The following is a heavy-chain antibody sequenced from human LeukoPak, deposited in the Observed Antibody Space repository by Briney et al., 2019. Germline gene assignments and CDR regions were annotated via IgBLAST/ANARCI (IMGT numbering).Heavy chain of an antibody. D-gene: IGHD3-22*01. J-gene: IGHJ4*02. CDR1: GFTFSSYG. CDR3: ARDIDTSGYYSYFDY. Sequence: GGSLRLSCAASGFTFSSYGMHWVRQAPGKGLEWVAGIWYDGSNKHYADSVKGRFTISRGNSKNTLYLQMNSLRAEDTAVYYCARDIDTSGYYSYFDYWGQGTLVMVSS. V-gene: IGHV3-33*01. CDR2: IWYDGSNK.